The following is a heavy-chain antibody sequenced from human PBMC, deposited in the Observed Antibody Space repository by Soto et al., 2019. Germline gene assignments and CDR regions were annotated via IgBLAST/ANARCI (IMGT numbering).Heavy chain of an antibody. CDR3: AGFFRAAATGPFDY. V-gene: IGHV3-21*01. CDR1: GFTFSSYS. D-gene: IGHD6-13*01. J-gene: IGHJ4*02. CDR2: ISSSSSYI. Sequence: GGSLRLSCAASGFTFSSYSMNWVRQAPGKGLEWVSSISSSSSYIYYADSVKGRFTISRDNAKNSLYLQMNSLRAEDTAVYYCAGFFRAAATGPFDYWGQGTLVTVSS.